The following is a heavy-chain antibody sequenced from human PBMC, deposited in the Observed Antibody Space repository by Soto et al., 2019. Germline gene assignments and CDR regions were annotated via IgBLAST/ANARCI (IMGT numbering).Heavy chain of an antibody. CDR3: AEDLRASSSWPGQYYYGMDV. CDR1: GFTFSSYA. V-gene: IGHV3-23*01. Sequence: GGSLRLSCAASGFTFSSYAMSWVRQAPGKGLEWVSAISGSGGSTYYADSVKGRFTISRDNSKNTLYLQMNSLRAEDTAVYYCAEDLRASSSWPGQYYYGMDVWGQGTTVTVSS. CDR2: ISGSGGST. D-gene: IGHD6-13*01. J-gene: IGHJ6*02.